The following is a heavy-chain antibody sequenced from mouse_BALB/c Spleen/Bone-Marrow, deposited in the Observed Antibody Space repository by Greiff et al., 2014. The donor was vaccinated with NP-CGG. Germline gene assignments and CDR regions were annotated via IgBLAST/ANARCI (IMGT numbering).Heavy chain of an antibody. CDR1: GFNIKDTY. Sequence: VQPQQSGAELVKPGASVKLSCTASGFNIKDTYMHWVKQRPEQGLEWIGRIVPANGNTKYDPKFQGKATITADTSSNTACLQLTSLTSEDTAVYYCVRYLYGNYFDYWGQGTTLTVSS. D-gene: IGHD2-10*02. CDR3: VRYLYGNYFDY. J-gene: IGHJ2*01. V-gene: IGHV14-3*02. CDR2: IVPANGNT.